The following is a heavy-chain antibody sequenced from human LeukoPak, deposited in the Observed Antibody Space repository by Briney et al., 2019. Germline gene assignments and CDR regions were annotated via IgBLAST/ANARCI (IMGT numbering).Heavy chain of an antibody. J-gene: IGHJ4*02. CDR2: INWNGGST. V-gene: IGHV3-20*04. CDR1: GFIFDDYG. CDR3: ARDPVFYDSMYYFDY. D-gene: IGHD3-22*01. Sequence: GGSLKLSCAASGFIFDDYGMSWVRQAPGKGLEWVSGINWNGGSTGYADSVKGRFTISRDNAKNSLYLQMNSLRAEDTAVYYCARDPVFYDSMYYFDYWGQGTLVTVSS.